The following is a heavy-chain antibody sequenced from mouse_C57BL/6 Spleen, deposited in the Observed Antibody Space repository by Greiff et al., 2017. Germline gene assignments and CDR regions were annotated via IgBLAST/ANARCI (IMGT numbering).Heavy chain of an antibody. CDR3: ARCPYYGYDGYFDV. V-gene: IGHV1-52*01. CDR1: GYTFTSYW. Sequence: QVQLQQPGAELVRPGSSVKLSCKASGYTFTSYWMHWVKQRPIQGLEWIGNIDPSDSETHYNQKFKDKATLTVDKSSSTAYMQLSSLTSEDSAVYYCARCPYYGYDGYFDVWGTGTTVTVSS. CDR2: IDPSDSET. D-gene: IGHD2-9*01. J-gene: IGHJ1*03.